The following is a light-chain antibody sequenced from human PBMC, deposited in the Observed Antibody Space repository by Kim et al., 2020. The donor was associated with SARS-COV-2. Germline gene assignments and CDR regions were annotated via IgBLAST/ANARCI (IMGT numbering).Light chain of an antibody. CDR1: ISNIGSNT. J-gene: IGLJ2*01. CDR2: SNY. V-gene: IGLV1-44*01. CDR3: AAWDDSLNGVV. Sequence: GQRVTISCSGSISNIGSNTLSWYQQLPGTAPKLLIYSNYQRPSGVPDRFSGSKSGTSASLAISGLQSADEADYYCAAWDDSLNGVVFGGGTKLTVL.